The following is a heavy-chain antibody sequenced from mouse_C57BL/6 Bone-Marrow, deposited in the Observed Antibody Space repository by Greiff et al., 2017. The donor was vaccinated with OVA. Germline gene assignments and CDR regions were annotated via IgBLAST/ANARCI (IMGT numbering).Heavy chain of an antibody. CDR3: AHDYEREFAY. V-gene: IGHV1-42*01. J-gene: IGHJ3*01. CDR1: GYSFTGYY. D-gene: IGHD2-4*01. CDR2: INPSTGGT. Sequence: EVQLQQSGPELVKPGASVKISCKASGYSFTGYYMNWVKQSPEKSLEWIGEINPSTGGTTYNQKFKAKATLTVDKSSSTAYMQLKSLTSEDSAVYYCAHDYEREFAYWGQGTLVTVSA.